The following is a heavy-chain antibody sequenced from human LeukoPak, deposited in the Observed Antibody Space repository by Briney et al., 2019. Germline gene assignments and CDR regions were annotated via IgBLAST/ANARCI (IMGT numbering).Heavy chain of an antibody. D-gene: IGHD6-19*01. Sequence: SETLSLTCAVYGGSFSGYYWSWIRQPPGKGLEWIGEINHSGSTNYNPSLKSRVTISVDTSKNQFSLNLRSVTAADTAVYYCARTPYSSPGWHFDYWGQGILVTVS. CDR1: GGSFSGYY. V-gene: IGHV4-34*01. CDR3: ARTPYSSPGWHFDY. J-gene: IGHJ4*02. CDR2: INHSGST.